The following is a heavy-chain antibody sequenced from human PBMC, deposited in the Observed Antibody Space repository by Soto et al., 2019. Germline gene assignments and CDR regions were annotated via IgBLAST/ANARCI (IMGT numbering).Heavy chain of an antibody. V-gene: IGHV3-48*02. CDR2: ISGRSSAI. D-gene: IGHD3-22*01. CDR1: GFTFSTYS. CDR3: ARCASGCYYNYHAKDV. J-gene: IGHJ6*02. Sequence: GGSLRLSCAASGFTFSTYSLTWVRQAPGKGLEWVSYISGRSSAIYYAVSVKGRVTISRDNAQNSLYVQMNSLRDEDTAVYYCARCASGCYYNYHAKDVSGQGPTVT.